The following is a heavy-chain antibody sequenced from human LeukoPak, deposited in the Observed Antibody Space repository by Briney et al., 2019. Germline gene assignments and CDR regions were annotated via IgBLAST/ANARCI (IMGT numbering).Heavy chain of an antibody. D-gene: IGHD2-2*01. J-gene: IGHJ6*02. Sequence: SETLSLTCAVYGGSFSGYYWSWIRQPPGKGLEWIGEINHSGSTNYNPSLKSRVTISVDTSKNQFSLRLSSVTAADTAVYYCARVAALGYCSSTSCYLHARDGTRYYYYGMDVWGQGTTVTVSS. CDR3: ARVAALGYCSSTSCYLHARDGTRYYYYGMDV. CDR1: GGSFSGYY. V-gene: IGHV4-34*01. CDR2: INHSGST.